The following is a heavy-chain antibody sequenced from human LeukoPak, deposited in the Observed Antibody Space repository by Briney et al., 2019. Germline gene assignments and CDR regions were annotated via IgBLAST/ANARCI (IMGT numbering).Heavy chain of an antibody. J-gene: IGHJ4*02. V-gene: IGHV4-4*07. D-gene: IGHD3-22*01. CDR3: ARGGESFDSSAYYSFDY. CDR1: GGSISTYY. Sequence: SETLSLTCTVSGGSISTYYWSWIRQPAGKGLEWIGRIYQSGNINYNPSLKSRVTMSVDTSQNQFSLQLTSVTAADTAVYYCARGGESFDSSAYYSFDYWGQGALVIVSS. CDR2: IYQSGNI.